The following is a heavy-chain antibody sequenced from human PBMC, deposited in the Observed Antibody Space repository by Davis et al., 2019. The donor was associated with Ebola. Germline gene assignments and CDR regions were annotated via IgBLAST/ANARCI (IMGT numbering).Heavy chain of an antibody. CDR1: GFTFDVYT. CDR3: ARVYNGYD. D-gene: IGHD5-24*01. V-gene: IGHV3-21*01. J-gene: IGHJ4*02. Sequence: PGGSLRLSCAASGFTFDVYTMNWVRQGPGTGLEWVASISNGGAYIFYADSVKGRFTIFRDNAKTFLYLQMDRLRVEDTGTYVCARVYNGYDWGQGTQVVVSS. CDR2: ISNGGAYI.